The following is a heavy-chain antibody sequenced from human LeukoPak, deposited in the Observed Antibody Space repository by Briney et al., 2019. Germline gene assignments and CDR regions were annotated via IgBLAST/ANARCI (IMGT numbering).Heavy chain of an antibody. J-gene: IGHJ4*02. CDR3: AKDGYTEWLGLYYFDY. D-gene: IGHD6-19*01. Sequence: GGSLRLSCAASGFTFSNYALSWVRQAPGKGLEWVSDISGSGGSTYYADSVKGRFTISRDNSKNTLFLQMNSLRAEDTAVYYCAKDGYTEWLGLYYFDYWGQGTLVTVSS. V-gene: IGHV3-23*01. CDR1: GFTFSNYA. CDR2: ISGSGGST.